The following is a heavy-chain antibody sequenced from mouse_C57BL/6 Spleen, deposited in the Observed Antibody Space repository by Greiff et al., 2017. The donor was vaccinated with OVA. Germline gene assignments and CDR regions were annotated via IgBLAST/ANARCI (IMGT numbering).Heavy chain of an antibody. J-gene: IGHJ1*03. Sequence: EVQLQQSGPGLVKPSQSLSLTCSVTGYSITSGYYWNWIRQFPGNKLECMGYISYDGSNNYNPSLKNRISITRDTSKNQFFLKLNSVTTEDTATYYCARQLRYWYFDVWGTGTTVTVSS. CDR3: ARQLRYWYFDV. V-gene: IGHV3-6*01. D-gene: IGHD1-1*01. CDR1: GYSITSGYY. CDR2: ISYDGSN.